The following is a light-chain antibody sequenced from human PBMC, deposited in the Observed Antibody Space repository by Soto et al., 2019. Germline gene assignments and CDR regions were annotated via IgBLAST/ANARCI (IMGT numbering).Light chain of an antibody. Sequence: EFVLTQSPATLSLSPGERATLSCRASQSVSSYLAWYQQKPGQAPRLLIYDASNRATGIPARFSGTGSGTDFTLTINNLEPEDFAVYYCQVRTNWSIAFGRGPRLETK. CDR2: DAS. CDR1: QSVSSY. J-gene: IGKJ5*01. V-gene: IGKV3-11*01. CDR3: QVRTNWSIA.